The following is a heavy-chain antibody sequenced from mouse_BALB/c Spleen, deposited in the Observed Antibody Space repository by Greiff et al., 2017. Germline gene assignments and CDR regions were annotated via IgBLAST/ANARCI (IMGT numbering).Heavy chain of an antibody. Sequence: VKLQESGAELVKPGASVKMSCKASGYTFTSYWMHWVKQRPGQGLEWIGVIDPSDSYTSYNQKFKGKATLTVDTSSSTAYMQLSSLTSEDSAVYYCVYGNSAYWGQGTLVTVSA. CDR3: VYGNSAY. CDR1: GYTFTSYW. CDR2: IDPSDSYT. D-gene: IGHD2-1*01. J-gene: IGHJ3*01. V-gene: IGHV1S127*01.